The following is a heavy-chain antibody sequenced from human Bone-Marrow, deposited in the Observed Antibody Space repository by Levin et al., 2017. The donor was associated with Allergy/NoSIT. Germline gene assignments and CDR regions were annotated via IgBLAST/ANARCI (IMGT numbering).Heavy chain of an antibody. CDR2: IWFDGDYK. D-gene: IGHD3-22*01. V-gene: IGHV3-33*01. CDR1: GFTFSSYG. Sequence: GGSLRLSCATSGFTFSSYGMHWVRQAPGKGLEWVAVIWFDGDYKYYADSVKGRFTISGDNSKNTLYLQMNSLRDEDTAVYYCARVGSFDSSGYYYGNDYWGQGTRVTVSS. J-gene: IGHJ4*02. CDR3: ARVGSFDSSGYYYGNDY.